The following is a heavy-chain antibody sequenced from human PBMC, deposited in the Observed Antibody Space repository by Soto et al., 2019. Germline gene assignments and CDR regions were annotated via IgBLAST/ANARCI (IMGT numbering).Heavy chain of an antibody. V-gene: IGHV1-18*01. J-gene: IGHJ5*02. D-gene: IGHD2-21*02. CDR3: ARRAGGDHAWLDP. CDR1: GYTFTNYG. CDR2: ISAYNGHT. Sequence: QVQLVQSGTEVKKPGASVKVSCKASGYTFTNYGLTWVRQAPGQGLEWMGWISAYNGHTKYAQKFQGRVTMTRDTSTSTVYMELRSLRSDDTAVYYCARRAGGDHAWLDPWGQGTLVTVSS.